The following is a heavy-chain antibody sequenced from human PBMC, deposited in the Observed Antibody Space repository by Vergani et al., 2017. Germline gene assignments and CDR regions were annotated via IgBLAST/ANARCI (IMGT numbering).Heavy chain of an antibody. V-gene: IGHV5-10-1*03. CDR1: GYSFTSYW. D-gene: IGHD2-21*02. CDR3: ARSPGGYCGGDCYSDYFDY. J-gene: IGHJ4*02. CDR2: IDPSDSYT. Sequence: EVQLVQSGAEVKKPGESLRISCKGSGYSFTSYWISWVRQMPGKGLEWMGRIDPSDSYTNYSPSFLGHVTISADKSISTAYLQWSSLKASDTAMYYCARSPGGYCGGDCYSDYFDYWGQGTLVTVSS.